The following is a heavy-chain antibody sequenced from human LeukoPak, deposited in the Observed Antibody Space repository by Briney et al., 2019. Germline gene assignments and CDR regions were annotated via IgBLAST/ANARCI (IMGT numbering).Heavy chain of an antibody. Sequence: PGGSLRLSCAASGFTFSSYSMNWVRQAPGKGLEWVSSISSSSSYIYYADSVKGRFTISRDNAKNSLYLQMNSLRAEDTAVYYCAREAPLVDTAMEWFGYWGQGTLVTVSS. J-gene: IGHJ4*02. D-gene: IGHD5-18*01. V-gene: IGHV3-21*01. CDR2: ISSSSSYI. CDR3: AREAPLVDTAMEWFGY. CDR1: GFTFSSYS.